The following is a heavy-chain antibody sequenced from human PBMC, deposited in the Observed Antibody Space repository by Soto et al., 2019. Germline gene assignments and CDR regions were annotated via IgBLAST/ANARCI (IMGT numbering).Heavy chain of an antibody. Sequence: EVQLVESGGGLVQPGESLTLSCAASGFTFSDFAIHWVRQASGKGLEWIGRIRSKTNSYATVYTASVRGRFTISRXDXXNTAYLQVNSLKTEDTAVYYCTRLVDIIGGDGMDVWGQGTTVTVSS. CDR3: TRLVDIIGGDGMDV. J-gene: IGHJ6*02. D-gene: IGHD5-12*01. CDR2: IRSKTNSYAT. CDR1: GFTFSDFA. V-gene: IGHV3-73*02.